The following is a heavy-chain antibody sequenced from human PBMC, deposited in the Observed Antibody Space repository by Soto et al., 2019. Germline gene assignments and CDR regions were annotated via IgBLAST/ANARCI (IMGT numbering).Heavy chain of an antibody. V-gene: IGHV4-31*03. J-gene: IGHJ5*02. CDR1: GGSISSGGYY. Sequence: SETLSLTCTVSGGSISSGGYYWSWIRQHPGKGLEWIGYIYYSGSTHYNPSLKSRVTISVDTSKNQFSLKLSSVTAADTAVYYCASRRERSYAPFDPWGQGTLVTVSS. CDR2: IYYSGST. CDR3: ASRRERSYAPFDP. D-gene: IGHD1-26*01.